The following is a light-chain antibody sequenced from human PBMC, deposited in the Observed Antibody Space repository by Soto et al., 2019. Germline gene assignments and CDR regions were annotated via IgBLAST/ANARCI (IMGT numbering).Light chain of an antibody. CDR3: ASHSTPGTLVV. CDR1: SSDIGGSNF. V-gene: IGLV2-14*01. CDR2: VVY. J-gene: IGLJ1*01. Sequence: QSVLTQPASVSGSPGQSITISCTGTSSDIGGSNFVSWYQQHPGKAPKLLIYVVYRRPPGISIRFSGSRSGTAAHLTISDLQPEDGADYYCASHSTPGTLVVFGSGTKVTVL.